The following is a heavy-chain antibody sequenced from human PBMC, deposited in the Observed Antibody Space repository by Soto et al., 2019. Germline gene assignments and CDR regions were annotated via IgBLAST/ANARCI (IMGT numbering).Heavy chain of an antibody. CDR3: ARGGGYCNNGVCRYYFDY. J-gene: IGHJ4*02. CDR2: MNPNSGNT. V-gene: IGHV1-8*01. D-gene: IGHD2-8*01. CDR1: GYTFTSYD. Sequence: GASVKVSCKASGYTFTSYDINWVRQATGQGLEWMGWMNPNSGNTGYAQKFQGRVTMTRNTSISTAYMELSSLRSEDTAVYYCARGGGYCNNGVCRYYFDYWGQGTLVTVSS.